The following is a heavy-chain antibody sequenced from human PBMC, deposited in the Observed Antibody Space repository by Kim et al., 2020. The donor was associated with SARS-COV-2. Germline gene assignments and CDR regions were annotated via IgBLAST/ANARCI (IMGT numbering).Heavy chain of an antibody. D-gene: IGHD2-2*01. CDR2: LYYSGST. V-gene: IGHV4-31*03. J-gene: IGHJ5*02. CDR3: ARVRVVVPAARNWFDP. CDR1: GGSISSGCYY. Sequence: SETLSLTCTVSGGSISSGCYYWIWIRQHPGKGREWVGYLYYSGSTYYNPSLKSRVTIEVDTSKNQFYLKLISVTAADAAVYYCARVRVVVPAARNWFDP.